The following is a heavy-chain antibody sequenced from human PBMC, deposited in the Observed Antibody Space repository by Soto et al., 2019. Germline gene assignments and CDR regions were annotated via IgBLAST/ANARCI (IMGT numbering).Heavy chain of an antibody. CDR3: ARVRRSIDV. CDR1: GFTFSSYS. CDR2: ISSSSNYI. Sequence: GGSLRLSCAASGFTFSSYSMNWVRQAPGKGLEWVSSISSSSNYIYYADTVKGRFTNSRDKAKNTLYLQMNSLRAEDTAVYYCARVRRSIDVWGQGTTVTVSS. J-gene: IGHJ6*02. V-gene: IGHV3-21*01.